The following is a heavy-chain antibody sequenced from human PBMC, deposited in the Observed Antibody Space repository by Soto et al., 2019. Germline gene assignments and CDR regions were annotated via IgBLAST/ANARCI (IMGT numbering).Heavy chain of an antibody. D-gene: IGHD4-17*01. Sequence: GGSLRLSCAASGFTFDDYGMSWVRQAPGKGLEWVSGINWNGGSTGYADSVKGRFTISRDNAKNSLYLQMNSLRAEDTALYYCARHSLGDYGRYYYYYGMDVWGQGTTVTVSS. CDR2: INWNGGST. J-gene: IGHJ6*02. V-gene: IGHV3-20*04. CDR1: GFTFDDYG. CDR3: ARHSLGDYGRYYYYYGMDV.